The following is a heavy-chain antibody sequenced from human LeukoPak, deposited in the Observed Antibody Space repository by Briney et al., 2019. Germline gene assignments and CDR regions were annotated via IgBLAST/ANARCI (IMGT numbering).Heavy chain of an antibody. J-gene: IGHJ5*02. CDR1: GYTFTSYY. CDR3: ARDAESRSWYDPDWFDP. CDR2: INPSGGST. D-gene: IGHD6-13*01. V-gene: IGHV1-46*01. Sequence: ASVKVSCKASGYTFTSYYMHWVRQAPGQGNEWMGIINPSGGSTSYAQKFQGRVTMTRDTSTSTVYMELSSLRSEDTAVYYCARDAESRSWYDPDWFDPWGQGTLVTVSS.